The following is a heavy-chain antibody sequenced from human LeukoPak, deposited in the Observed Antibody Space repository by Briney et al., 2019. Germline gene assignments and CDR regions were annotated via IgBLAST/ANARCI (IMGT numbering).Heavy chain of an antibody. V-gene: IGHV4-39*07. CDR3: ARIVGAMETGRYYFDY. CDR1: GGSISSRSYY. D-gene: IGHD1-26*01. CDR2: IYYSGST. Sequence: PSETLSLTCTVSGGSISSRSYYWGWMRQPPGKGLEWIGSIYYSGSTYYNPSLKSRVTISVDTSTNQFSLKLSSVTAADTAVYYCARIVGAMETGRYYFDYWGQGTLVTVSS. J-gene: IGHJ4*02.